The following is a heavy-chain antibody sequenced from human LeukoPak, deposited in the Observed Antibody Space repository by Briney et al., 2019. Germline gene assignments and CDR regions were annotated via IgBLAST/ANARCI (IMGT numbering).Heavy chain of an antibody. CDR3: AKDRVSPGFNLFDP. Sequence: GGSLRLSCAASGFTFSTYAMSWVRQAPGKGLEWVSAINGRGDNTYYADFVKGRSTISRDNSKSTVFLQMNSLRTEDTAVYYCAKDRVSPGFNLFDPWGQGTLVTVSS. V-gene: IGHV3-23*01. J-gene: IGHJ5*02. CDR2: INGRGDNT. CDR1: GFTFSTYA. D-gene: IGHD3-16*01.